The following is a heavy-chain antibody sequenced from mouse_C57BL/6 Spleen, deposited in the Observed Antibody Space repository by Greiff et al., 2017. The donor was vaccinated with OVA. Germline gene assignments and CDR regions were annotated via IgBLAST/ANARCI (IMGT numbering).Heavy chain of an antibody. CDR2: INPNNGGT. Sequence: VQLQQSGPELVKPGASVKIPCKASGYTFTDYNMDWVKQSHGKSLEWIGDINPNNGGTIYNQKFKGKATLTVDKSSSTAYMELRSLTSEDTAVYYCARGAITTAPYYFDYWGQGTTLTVSS. D-gene: IGHD1-1*01. J-gene: IGHJ2*01. V-gene: IGHV1-18*01. CDR3: ARGAITTAPYYFDY. CDR1: GYTFTDYN.